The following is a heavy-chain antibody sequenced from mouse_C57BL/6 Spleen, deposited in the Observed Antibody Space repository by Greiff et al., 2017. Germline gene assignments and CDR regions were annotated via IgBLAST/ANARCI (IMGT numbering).Heavy chain of an antibody. D-gene: IGHD2-5*01. Sequence: QVQLQQSGPELVKPGASVKISCKASGYAFSSSWMNWVKQRPGKGLEWIGRIYPGDGDTNYNGKFKGKATLTADKASSTAYMQLSSLTSEDSAVYFCARRASNYDAMDYWGQGTSVTVSS. CDR1: GYAFSSSW. CDR2: IYPGDGDT. V-gene: IGHV1-82*01. J-gene: IGHJ4*01. CDR3: ARRASNYDAMDY.